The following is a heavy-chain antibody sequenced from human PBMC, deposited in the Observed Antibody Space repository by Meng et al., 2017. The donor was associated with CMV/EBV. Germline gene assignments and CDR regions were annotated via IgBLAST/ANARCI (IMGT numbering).Heavy chain of an antibody. CDR2: IYSGGSST. CDR1: GLTFSSYA. J-gene: IGHJ4*02. D-gene: IGHD5-24*01. V-gene: IGHV3-23*03. Sequence: GESLKISCAASGLTFSSYAMSWVRQAPGKGLEWVSVIYSGGSSTYYADSVKGRFTISRDNSKNTLYLQMNSLRAEDTAVYYCAKPSTRDGYNYDYWGQGTLVTVSS. CDR3: AKPSTRDGYNYDY.